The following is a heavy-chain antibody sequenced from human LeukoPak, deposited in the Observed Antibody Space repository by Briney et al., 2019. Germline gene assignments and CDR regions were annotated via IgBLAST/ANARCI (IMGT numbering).Heavy chain of an antibody. Sequence: GGSLRLSCAASGFTFSSYAMSWVRQAPGKGLEWVSAISGSGGSTYYADSVKGRFTISRDNSKNTLYLQMNSLRAEDTAVYSCARGLGYSYGYGIDYWGQGTLVIASS. V-gene: IGHV3-23*01. CDR3: ARGLGYSYGYGIDY. CDR2: ISGSGGST. J-gene: IGHJ4*02. CDR1: GFTFSSYA. D-gene: IGHD5-18*01.